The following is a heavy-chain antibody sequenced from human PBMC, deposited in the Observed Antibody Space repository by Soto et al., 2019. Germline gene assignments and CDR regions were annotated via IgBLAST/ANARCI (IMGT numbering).Heavy chain of an antibody. CDR1: GGSFSGYY. CDR3: ARGLKIPRRRYFDY. Sequence: TSETLSLTCAVYGGSFSGYYWSWIRQPPGKGLEWIGEINHSGSTNYNPSLKSRVTISVDTSKNQFSLKLSSVTAADTAVYYCARGLKIPRRRYFDYWGQGTLVTVSS. CDR2: INHSGST. J-gene: IGHJ4*02. D-gene: IGHD2-2*02. V-gene: IGHV4-34*01.